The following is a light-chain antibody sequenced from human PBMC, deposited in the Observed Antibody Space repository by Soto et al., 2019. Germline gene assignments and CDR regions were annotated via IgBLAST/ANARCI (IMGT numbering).Light chain of an antibody. J-gene: IGLJ2*01. Sequence: QSALTQPASVSGSPGQSVTISCTGTTNDVGAYNYVSWYQHHPGKAPKLIIYEVINRPSGISNRFSGSKSGNTASLTISGLQAEDESDYSCTSFTTRRTLVFGGGTKLTVL. CDR3: TSFTTRRTLV. CDR2: EVI. V-gene: IGLV2-14*01. CDR1: TNDVGAYNY.